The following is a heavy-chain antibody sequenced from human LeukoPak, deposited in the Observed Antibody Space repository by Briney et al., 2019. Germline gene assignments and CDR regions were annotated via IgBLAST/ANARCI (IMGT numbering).Heavy chain of an antibody. CDR3: AKDGGDFWATYYFDY. V-gene: IGHV3-21*04. D-gene: IGHD3-3*01. CDR2: ISSSSSYI. Sequence: GGSLRLSCAASGFTFSSYSMNWVRQAPGKGLEWVSSISSSSSYIYYADSVKGRFTISRDNAKNSLYLQMNSLRAEDTAVYYCAKDGGDFWATYYFDYWGQGTLVTVSS. CDR1: GFTFSSYS. J-gene: IGHJ4*02.